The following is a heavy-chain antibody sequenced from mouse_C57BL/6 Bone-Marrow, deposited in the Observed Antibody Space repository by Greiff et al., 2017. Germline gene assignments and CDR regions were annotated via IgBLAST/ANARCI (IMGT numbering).Heavy chain of an antibody. Sequence: EVQLQQSGAELVRPGASVTLSCTASGFNIKDYYMHWVKQRPEQGLEWIGRIAPEDGDTEYAPKFQGKATMTADTPSNTAYLQLSSLASEDTAVYYCTTTPGGDYWGQGTTLTVSS. CDR3: TTTPGGDY. J-gene: IGHJ2*01. CDR2: IAPEDGDT. V-gene: IGHV14-1*01. CDR1: GFNIKDYY.